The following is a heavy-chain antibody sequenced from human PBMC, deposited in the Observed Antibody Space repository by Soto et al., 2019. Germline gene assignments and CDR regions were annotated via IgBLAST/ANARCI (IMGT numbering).Heavy chain of an antibody. CDR1: GFTFSNAW. CDR3: TTDPDSSTGQRNYYMDV. J-gene: IGHJ6*03. CDR2: IKSNSDGGTT. Sequence: EVQLVESGGGLVKPGGSLRLSCAASGFTFSNAWMSWVRQAPGKGLEWVGRIKSNSDGGTTGYAAPVKGRFTISRDDSKNTLYLQMNSLETEDTALYYCTTDPDSSTGQRNYYMDVWGKGTTVTVSS. V-gene: IGHV3-15*01. D-gene: IGHD6-13*01.